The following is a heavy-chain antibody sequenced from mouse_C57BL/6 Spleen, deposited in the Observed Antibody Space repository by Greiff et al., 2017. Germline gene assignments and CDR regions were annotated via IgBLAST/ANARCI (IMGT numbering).Heavy chain of an antibody. CDR2: ISIGGDYI. CDR1: GFTFSSYA. Sequence: EVKLVESGEGLVKPGGSLKLSCAASGFTFSSYAMSWVRQTPEKRLEWVAYISIGGDYIYYADTVKGRFTISRDNARTTLYLQMSILKSEDTAMYYCTRDPKNYGSSYWYFDVWGTGTTVTVSS. D-gene: IGHD1-1*01. CDR3: TRDPKNYGSSYWYFDV. J-gene: IGHJ1*03. V-gene: IGHV5-9-1*02.